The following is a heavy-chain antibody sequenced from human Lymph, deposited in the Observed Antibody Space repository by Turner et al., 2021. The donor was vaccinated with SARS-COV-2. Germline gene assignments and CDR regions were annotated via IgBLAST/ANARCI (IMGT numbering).Heavy chain of an antibody. CDR1: GFTFSSYP. J-gene: IGHJ5*02. D-gene: IGHD2-15*01. CDR2: ISGSGASK. V-gene: IGHV3-23*01. CDR3: AKDGYDGIYCGGGSCYSGWFDP. Sequence: EVQLLESGGGLVQSGGSLRLSCAASGFTFSSYPMSWVRQAPGKGLEWVSAISGSGASKYYADSVKGRFTISRDNSKNTLYLQMNSLRVEDTAVYYCAKDGYDGIYCGGGSCYSGWFDPWGQGTLVTVSS.